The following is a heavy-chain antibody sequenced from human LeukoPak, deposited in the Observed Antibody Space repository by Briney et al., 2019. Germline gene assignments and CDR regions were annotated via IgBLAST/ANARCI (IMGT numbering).Heavy chain of an antibody. CDR3: ARESHYYGSGSYCKPFDY. CDR2: IYYSGST. CDR1: GGSISSYY. V-gene: IGHV4-59*01. Sequence: PSETLSLTCTVSGGSISSYYWSWIRQPPGKGLEWIGYIYYSGSTNYNPSLKSRVTISVDTSKNQFSLKLSSVTAADTAVYYCARESHYYGSGSYCKPFDYWGQGTLVTVSS. D-gene: IGHD3-10*01. J-gene: IGHJ4*02.